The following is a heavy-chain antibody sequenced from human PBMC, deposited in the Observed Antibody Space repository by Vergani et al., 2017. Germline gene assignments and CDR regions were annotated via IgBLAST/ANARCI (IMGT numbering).Heavy chain of an antibody. CDR1: GFTFTAHG. J-gene: IGHJ4*01. CDR2: ISGPGLST. CDR3: VKEKIDLGSYFFDS. V-gene: IGHV3-23*01. Sequence: EVQLLESGGGSAQPGESLRLSCVASGFTFTAHGLNWVRQAPGKGLEWVSGISGPGLSTYYADSVKGRFSISRYNSKNTVFLQMHSLRAEDTATYYCVKEKIDLGSYFFDSWGHGILVTVSS. D-gene: IGHD2/OR15-2a*01.